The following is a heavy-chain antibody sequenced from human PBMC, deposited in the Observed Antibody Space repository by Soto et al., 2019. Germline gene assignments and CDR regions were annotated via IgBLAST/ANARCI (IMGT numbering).Heavy chain of an antibody. D-gene: IGHD2-15*01. CDR3: SMDRPDIAIGCPV. V-gene: IGHV1-58*02. CDR1: GFDFGSFG. Sequence: QMQLVQSGPEVKKPGTSVKVSCKASGFDFGSFGIQWLRQSHGQGFEWIGWIVVGTGSTNYAPNFQGRVTITRDMSTNTAYMDLTNLRSDDTAVYFCSMDRPDIAIGCPVWGQGTTVAVSS. CDR2: IVVGTGST. J-gene: IGHJ6*02.